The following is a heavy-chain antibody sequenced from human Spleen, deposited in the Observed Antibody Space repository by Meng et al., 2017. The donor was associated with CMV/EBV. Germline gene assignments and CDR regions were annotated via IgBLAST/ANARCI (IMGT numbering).Heavy chain of an antibody. J-gene: IGHJ5*02. CDR1: QFTFSDYY. Sequence: GESLKISCAASQFTFSDYYMRWIRQAPGKGLEWVADISANGGTTYYADSLKGRFTISRDNVKNLLYLQMNSLRAEDTALYYCAAEGDSGNDSGWFDPWGQGTLVTVSS. V-gene: IGHV3-11*04. CDR3: AAEGDSGNDSGWFDP. CDR2: ISANGGTT. D-gene: IGHD5-12*01.